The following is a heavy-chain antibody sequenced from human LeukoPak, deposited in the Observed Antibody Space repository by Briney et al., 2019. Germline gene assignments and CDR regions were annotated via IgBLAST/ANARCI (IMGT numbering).Heavy chain of an antibody. CDR3: AREAGGDYVWGSYRPGAFDI. Sequence: ASVKVSCKASGYTFTSYYMHWVRQAPGQGLEWMGIIDPSGGSTSYAQKFQGRVTMTRDTSTSTVCMELSSLRSEDTAVYYCAREAGGDYVWGSYRPGAFDIWGQGTMVTVSS. CDR1: GYTFTSYY. CDR2: IDPSGGST. V-gene: IGHV1-46*01. J-gene: IGHJ3*02. D-gene: IGHD3-16*02.